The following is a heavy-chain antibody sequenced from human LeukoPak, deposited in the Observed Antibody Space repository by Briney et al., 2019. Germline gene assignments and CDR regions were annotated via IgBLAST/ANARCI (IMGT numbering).Heavy chain of an antibody. Sequence: GGSLRLSCVASGFTFNDHGMHWVRQAPGKGLEWLAFIRYDGTDESYGASVRGRLTISRDDSLNNVYLQTDSLGHDDTAVYYCARNRAFGTFDAFDMWGQGTMVTVSS. J-gene: IGHJ3*02. CDR2: IRYDGTDE. D-gene: IGHD3-10*01. CDR3: ARNRAFGTFDAFDM. CDR1: GFTFNDHG. V-gene: IGHV3-30*02.